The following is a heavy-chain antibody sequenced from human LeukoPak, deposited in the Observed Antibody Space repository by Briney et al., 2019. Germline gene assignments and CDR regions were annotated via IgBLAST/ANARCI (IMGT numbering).Heavy chain of an antibody. V-gene: IGHV1-69*13. CDR3: ARSLKGITMVREFDY. J-gene: IGHJ4*02. Sequence: ASVKVSCKASRGTFSSYAIRWVRQAPGQGLEWMGGIIPIFGTANYAQKFQGRVTITADESTSTAYMELSSRRSEDTAVYYCARSLKGITMVREFDYWGQGTLVTVSS. D-gene: IGHD3-10*01. CDR1: RGTFSSYA. CDR2: IIPIFGTA.